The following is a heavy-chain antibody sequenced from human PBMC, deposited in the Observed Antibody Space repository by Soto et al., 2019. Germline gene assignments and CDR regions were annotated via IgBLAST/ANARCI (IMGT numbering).Heavy chain of an antibody. CDR3: ARERAFCSNRTCYAPPDYYYYMDA. CDR1: GVSISSSY. V-gene: IGHV4-59*01. Sequence: QVQLQESGPGLVKPSETLSLTCTVSGVSISSSYWSWIRQPPGKGLEWIGYIYTSGSSTYNPSLKRRVTISVVTSKNQVSMGLRSVTAADTAVYYCARERAFCSNRTCYAPPDYYYYMDAWGNGITVTVS. D-gene: IGHD2-2*01. CDR2: IYTSGSS. J-gene: IGHJ6*03.